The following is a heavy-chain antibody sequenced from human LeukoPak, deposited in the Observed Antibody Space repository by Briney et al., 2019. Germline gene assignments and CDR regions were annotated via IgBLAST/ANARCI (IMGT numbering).Heavy chain of an antibody. D-gene: IGHD4-17*01. CDR3: ARIRGDLGSFDM. CDR1: GFSFSTNS. CDR2: ISSSGSHI. Sequence: PGGSLRLSCAASGFSFSTNSMNWVRQAPGKGLEWVSYISSSGSHIYYSDSLKGRFTISRDNAENSLYLQMNSLSAEDTAVYYCARIRGDLGSFDMWGQGTMVTVSS. V-gene: IGHV3-21*01. J-gene: IGHJ3*02.